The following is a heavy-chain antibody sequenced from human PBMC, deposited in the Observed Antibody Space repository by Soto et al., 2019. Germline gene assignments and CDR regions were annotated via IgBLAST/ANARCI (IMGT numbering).Heavy chain of an antibody. V-gene: IGHV1-69*08. Sequence: QVQLVQSGAEVKKPGSSVKVSCEASGGTFSSYTISWVRQAPGQGLEWMGRIIPILGIANYAQKFQGRVTITADKSTSTAYMELSSLRSEDTAVYYCARDVGNSGYDYSNWFDPWGQGTLVTVSS. CDR1: GGTFSSYT. CDR2: IIPILGIA. CDR3: ARDVGNSGYDYSNWFDP. J-gene: IGHJ5*02. D-gene: IGHD5-12*01.